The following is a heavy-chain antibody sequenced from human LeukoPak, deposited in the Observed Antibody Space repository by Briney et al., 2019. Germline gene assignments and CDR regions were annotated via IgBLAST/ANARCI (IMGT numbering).Heavy chain of an antibody. CDR3: ARFSSGWYGWFDP. Sequence: SETLSLTCAVYGGSFSGYYWSWIRQPPGKGLEWIGEINHSGSTNYNPSLKSRVTISVDTSKNQFSLKLSSVTAADTAVYYCARFSSGWYGWFDPWGQGTLDTVSS. J-gene: IGHJ5*02. CDR1: GGSFSGYY. V-gene: IGHV4-34*01. D-gene: IGHD6-19*01. CDR2: INHSGST.